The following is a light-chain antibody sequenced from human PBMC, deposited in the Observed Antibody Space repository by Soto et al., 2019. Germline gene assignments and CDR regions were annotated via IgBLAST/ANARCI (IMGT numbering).Light chain of an antibody. CDR3: QHRFNWPPLT. V-gene: IGKV3-11*01. CDR1: ENIDSY. J-gene: IGKJ4*01. Sequence: ETVLTQSPATLSLSPGESATLSCRASENIDSYLAWYQQKPGQAPRLLIYDASNRATGIPARFSGSGSGTDFTLTISSLEPEEFAVYYCQHRFNWPPLTFGGGTKVEIK. CDR2: DAS.